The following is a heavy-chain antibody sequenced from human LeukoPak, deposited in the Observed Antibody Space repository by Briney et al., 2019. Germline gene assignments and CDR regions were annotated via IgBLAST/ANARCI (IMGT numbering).Heavy chain of an antibody. J-gene: IGHJ4*02. CDR2: TSPKSGDT. V-gene: IGHV1-2*02. Sequence: ASVEVSCKVSGYTFTDYYRHWVRQAPGHGLEWMGWTSPKSGDTRYTQKFQGRVTMTRDTSISTVYMELDRLTFDDTAVYYCARDNYGTLDYWGQGTLVTVSS. CDR1: GYTFTDYY. CDR3: ARDNYGTLDY. D-gene: IGHD4-17*01.